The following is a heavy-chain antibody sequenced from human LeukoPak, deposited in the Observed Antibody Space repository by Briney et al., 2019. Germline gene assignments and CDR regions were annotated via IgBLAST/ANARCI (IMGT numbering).Heavy chain of an antibody. V-gene: IGHV3-53*01. CDR1: GVTVSSNY. CDR3: ARAFGVYALTH. D-gene: IGHD2-8*01. Sequence: GGSLRLSCAASGVTVSSNYMSWVRQAPGKGLEWVSVIYSGGSTYYADSVKGRFTISRDNSKNTLYLQMNSLRAEDTAVYYCARAFGVYALTHWGQGTLVTVSS. CDR2: IYSGGST. J-gene: IGHJ4*02.